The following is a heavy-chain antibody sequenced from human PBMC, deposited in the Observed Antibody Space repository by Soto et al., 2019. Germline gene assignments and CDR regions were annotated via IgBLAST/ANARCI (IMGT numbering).Heavy chain of an antibody. D-gene: IGHD3-3*01. CDR1: GFSLSTSGVG. V-gene: IGHV2-5*02. Sequence: QITLKESGPTLVKPTQPLTLTCTSSGFSLSTSGVGVGWIRQPPGKPLEWLALIYWDDDKRYSPSLKSRLTLTKDTSKNQVVLTMTNMDPVDTATYYCALSITIFGVVDYWGQGTLVTVSS. J-gene: IGHJ4*02. CDR3: ALSITIFGVVDY. CDR2: IYWDDDK.